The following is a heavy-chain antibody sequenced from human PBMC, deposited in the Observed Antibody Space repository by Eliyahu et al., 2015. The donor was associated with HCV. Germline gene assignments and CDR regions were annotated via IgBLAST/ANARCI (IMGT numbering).Heavy chain of an antibody. Sequence: LGQGLEWMGWIKPNSGGTKYAQKFQGRVTMTRDTSISIAYMEXSRLRYDDTAVYYCARDVRGCTNGVCPLDYWGQGTLVTVSS. CDR2: IKPNSGGT. D-gene: IGHD2-8*01. J-gene: IGHJ4*02. V-gene: IGHV1-2*02. CDR3: ARDVRGCTNGVCPLDY.